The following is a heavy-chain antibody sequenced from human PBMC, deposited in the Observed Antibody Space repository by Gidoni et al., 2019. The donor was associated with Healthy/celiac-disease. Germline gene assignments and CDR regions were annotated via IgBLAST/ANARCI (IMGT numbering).Heavy chain of an antibody. CDR3: AAATPYDYGESGFDP. V-gene: IGHV1-58*01. CDR2: IVVGSGNT. D-gene: IGHD4-17*01. J-gene: IGHJ5*02. Sequence: QMQLVQSGPEVKKPGTSVKVSCKASGFTFTSSAVQWVRQARGQRLEWIGWIVVGSGNTNYAQKFQERVTITRDMSTSTAYMELSSLRSEDTAVYYCAAATPYDYGESGFDPWGQGTLVTVSS. CDR1: GFTFTSSA.